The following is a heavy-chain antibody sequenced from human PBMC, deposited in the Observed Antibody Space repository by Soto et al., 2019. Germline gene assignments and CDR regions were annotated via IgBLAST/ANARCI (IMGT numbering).Heavy chain of an antibody. CDR2: IVVGSGNT. Sequence: GASVKVSCKASGFTFTSAAVQWLRQARGQRLEWIGWIVVGSGNTNYAQKFQERVTITRDMSTSTAYMELSSLRSEDTAVYYCAADPGGSYQTFDYWGQGNLVTVSS. CDR3: AADPGGSYQTFDY. CDR1: GFTFTSAA. J-gene: IGHJ4*02. V-gene: IGHV1-58*01. D-gene: IGHD1-26*01.